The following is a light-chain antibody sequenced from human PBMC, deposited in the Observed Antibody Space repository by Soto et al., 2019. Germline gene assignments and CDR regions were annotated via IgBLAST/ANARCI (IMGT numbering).Light chain of an antibody. V-gene: IGKV3-20*01. CDR1: QSVSSSS. CDR2: GAS. J-gene: IGKJ2*01. CDR3: QHYDTSPYT. Sequence: EIVLTQSPGTLSLSPGERATLSCRASQSVSSSSLAWYQQKPGQAPRLLIYGASSRATGIPDKFSGSGSGTDFTLTISRLEPEDFAVYYCQHYDTSPYTFGQGTKLEIK.